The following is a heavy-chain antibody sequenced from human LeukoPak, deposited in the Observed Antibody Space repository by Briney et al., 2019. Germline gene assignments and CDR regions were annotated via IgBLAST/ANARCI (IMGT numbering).Heavy chain of an antibody. Sequence: SETLSLTCTVSGGSISSYYWSWIRQPPGKGLEWIGYIYYSGSTNYNPSLKSRVTISVDTSKNQFSLKLSSVTAADTAVYYCARMQGYYDSSGYSFYPEYFQHWGRGTLVTVSS. V-gene: IGHV4-59*08. CDR3: ARMQGYYDSSGYSFYPEYFQH. D-gene: IGHD3-22*01. CDR2: IYYSGST. J-gene: IGHJ1*01. CDR1: GGSISSYY.